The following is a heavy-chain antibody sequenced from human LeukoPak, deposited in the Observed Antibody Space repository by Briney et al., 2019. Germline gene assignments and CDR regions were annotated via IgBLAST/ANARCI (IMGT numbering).Heavy chain of an antibody. Sequence: QPGRSLRLSCAASGFMFRTYAMHWVRQAPGKGLEWVSSISSSSSYIYYADSVKGRFTISRDNAKNSLYLQMNSLRAEDTAVYYCARGGDFPDYYMDVWGKGTTVTVSS. CDR3: ARGGDFPDYYMDV. D-gene: IGHD3-3*01. J-gene: IGHJ6*03. CDR2: ISSSSSYI. CDR1: GFMFRTYA. V-gene: IGHV3-21*01.